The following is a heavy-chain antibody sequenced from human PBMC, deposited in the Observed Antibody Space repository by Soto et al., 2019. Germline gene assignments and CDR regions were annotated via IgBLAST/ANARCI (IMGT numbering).Heavy chain of an antibody. CDR2: IIPIFGTA. CDR3: AITADGSGSYLYYFDY. J-gene: IGHJ4*02. D-gene: IGHD3-10*01. V-gene: IGHV1-69*01. CDR1: GGTFSSYA. Sequence: QVQLVQSGAEVKKPGSSVKVSCKASGGTFSSYAISWVQQAPGQGLEGMGGIIPIFGTANYAQKFQGRVTITADESTSTAYMELSSLRSEDTAVYYCAITADGSGSYLYYFDYWGQGTLVTVSS.